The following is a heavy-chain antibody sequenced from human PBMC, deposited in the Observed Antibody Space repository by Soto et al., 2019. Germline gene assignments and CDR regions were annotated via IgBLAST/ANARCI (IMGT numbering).Heavy chain of an antibody. J-gene: IGHJ4*02. Sequence: EVQLVESGGGLVQPGGSLRLSCAASGFSITNTWMHWVRQAPGKGLEWVGRVKSKADGGTADYAAPVKGRFTVSRDDSKNTKYLQMNSLKMEDKAVYYCNSYPDFWGGHTPLWGQGTLVTVSS. D-gene: IGHD3-3*01. CDR2: VKSKADGGTA. CDR3: NSYPDFWGGHTPL. V-gene: IGHV3-15*07. CDR1: GFSITNTW.